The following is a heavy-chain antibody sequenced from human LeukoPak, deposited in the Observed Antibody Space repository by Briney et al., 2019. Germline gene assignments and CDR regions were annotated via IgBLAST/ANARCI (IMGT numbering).Heavy chain of an antibody. J-gene: IGHJ4*02. Sequence: HRASVTVSCKASGGTFISYAISWVRQAPGQGLEWMGGIIPIFGTAHYAREFQGRVTITTDESTSTAYMELSSLRSEDTAVYYCAQGASKLGLDYWGQGTLVTVSS. V-gene: IGHV1-69*05. CDR3: AQGASKLGLDY. CDR2: IIPIFGTA. D-gene: IGHD7-27*01. CDR1: GGTFISYA.